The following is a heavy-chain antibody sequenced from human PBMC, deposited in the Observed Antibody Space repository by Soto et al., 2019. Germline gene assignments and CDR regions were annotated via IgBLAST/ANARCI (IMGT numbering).Heavy chain of an antibody. J-gene: IGHJ4*02. CDR3: VLSGWYAY. CDR2: ISGSGGST. V-gene: IGHV3-23*01. CDR1: GFTFSSYA. D-gene: IGHD6-19*01. Sequence: EVQLLESGGNLVQPGGSLRLSCAASGFTFSSYAMSWVRQAPGKGLEWVSAISGSGGSTYYADSVKGRFTISRDNSKNTLFLQMNILRAEDTAIYYCVLSGWYAYWGQGTLVTVSS.